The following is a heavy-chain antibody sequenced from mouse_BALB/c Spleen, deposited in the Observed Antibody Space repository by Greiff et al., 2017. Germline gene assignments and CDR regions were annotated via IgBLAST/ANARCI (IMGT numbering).Heavy chain of an antibody. J-gene: IGHJ1*01. Sequence: EVMLVESGGGLVKPGGSLKLSCAASGFTFSSYAMSWVRQTPEKRLEWVASISSGGSTYYSDSVKGRFTISSDNARNILYLQMSSLRSEDTAMYYCARERDYYGSSYWYFDVWGAGTTVTVSS. CDR2: ISSGGST. V-gene: IGHV5-6-5*01. CDR1: GFTFSSYA. D-gene: IGHD1-1*01. CDR3: ARERDYYGSSYWYFDV.